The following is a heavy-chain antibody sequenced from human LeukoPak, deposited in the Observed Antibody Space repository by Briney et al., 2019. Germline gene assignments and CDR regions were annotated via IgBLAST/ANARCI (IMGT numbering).Heavy chain of an antibody. CDR1: GFTFSSYS. CDR3: ARKTGGSLDI. D-gene: IGHD7-27*01. J-gene: IGHJ3*02. Sequence: GGSLRLSCAASGFTFSSYSMNWVRQAPGKGLEWVSYISSSGSTIYYADSVRGRFTISRDNAKNSLYLQMNSLRGEDTAVYYCARKTGGSLDIWGQGTMVTVSS. V-gene: IGHV3-48*01. CDR2: ISSSGSTI.